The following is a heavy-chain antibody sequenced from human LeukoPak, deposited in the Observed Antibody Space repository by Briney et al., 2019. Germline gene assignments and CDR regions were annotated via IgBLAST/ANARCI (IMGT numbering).Heavy chain of an antibody. J-gene: IGHJ4*02. Sequence: SETLCLSCTASGCSISSSSFYWAWIRQPPGKGLDWSVSIYYSGSTYYKPALTSRVTIFVNTSKNQSSLKLRYVTAADAASYYCATYSSENVGDDYWGQGTLVTVSS. D-gene: IGHD3-10*01. CDR1: GCSISSSSFY. CDR2: IYYSGST. V-gene: IGHV4-39*01. CDR3: ATYSSENVGDDY.